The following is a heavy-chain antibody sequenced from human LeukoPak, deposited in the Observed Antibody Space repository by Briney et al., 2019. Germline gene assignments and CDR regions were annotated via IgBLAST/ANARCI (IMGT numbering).Heavy chain of an antibody. CDR1: GGSISSYY. V-gene: IGHV4-4*09. J-gene: IGHJ5*02. CDR3: ARLSGSSSWYPGWFDP. CDR2: IYTSGST. Sequence: SETLSLTCTVSGGSISSYYWSWIRQPPGKGLEWIGYIYTSGSTNYNPSLKSRVTISVDTSKNQFSLKLSSVTAADTAVYYCARLSGSSSWYPGWFDPWGQGTLVTVSS. D-gene: IGHD6-13*01.